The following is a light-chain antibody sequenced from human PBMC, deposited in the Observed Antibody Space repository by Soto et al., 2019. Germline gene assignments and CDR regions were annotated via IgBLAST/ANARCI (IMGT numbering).Light chain of an antibody. CDR2: DTS. CDR3: LQDYNYPFT. CDR1: QGIGID. J-gene: IGKJ3*01. V-gene: IGKV1-6*01. Sequence: AIQMTQSPSSLSASVGDRVTITCRASQGIGIDLAWYQQKPGKAPKLLIYDTSNLQSGVPSRFSGSGSGTDFTLTISSLQPEDFATYFCLQDYNYPFTFGPGTKVDIK.